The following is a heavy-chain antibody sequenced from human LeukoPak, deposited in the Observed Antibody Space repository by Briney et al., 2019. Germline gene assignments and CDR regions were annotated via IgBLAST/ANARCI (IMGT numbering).Heavy chain of an antibody. CDR2: IQYDGNKK. CDR1: GFMFNSYG. CDR3: AKDLVGYCSGGGCYTPAY. D-gene: IGHD2-15*01. V-gene: IGHV3-30*02. Sequence: PGGSLRLSCAASGFMFNSYGTHWVRQAPGKGLEWVAFIQYDGNKKYYADSVKGRFTISRDNSKNTLYLQMNSLKTEDTAVYYCAKDLVGYCSGGGCYTPAYWGQGTLVTVSS. J-gene: IGHJ4*02.